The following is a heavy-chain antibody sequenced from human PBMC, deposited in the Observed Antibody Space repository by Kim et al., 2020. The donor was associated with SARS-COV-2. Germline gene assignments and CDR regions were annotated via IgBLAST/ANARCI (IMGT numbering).Heavy chain of an antibody. Sequence: GGSLRLSCAASGFTFSGSAIHWVRQAAGKGLEWVGRIISKANSYTTAYAASVKGRFTISRDDSKTTAYLQLNILKTEDTAVYYCTRVPVTTVVFWAAFD. D-gene: IGHD4-17*01. V-gene: IGHV3-73*01. CDR3: TRVPVTTVVFWAAFD. J-gene: IGHJ3*02. CDR2: IISKANSYTT. CDR1: GFTFSGSA.